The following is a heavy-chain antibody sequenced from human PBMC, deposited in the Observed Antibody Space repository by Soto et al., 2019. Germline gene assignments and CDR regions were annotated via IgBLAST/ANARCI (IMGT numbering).Heavy chain of an antibody. CDR1: GGSIRGYY. D-gene: IGHD6-13*01. CDR3: ARKLVLAWFQH. CDR2: MHTSGST. Sequence: SKTLSLTCTVSGGSIRGYYWSWIRQSAGMRLEWIGRMHTSGSTNYNPSLKSRVTISVDMSKNQISLKLSSVTAADTAVYYCARKLVLAWFQHWGPGTGVT. J-gene: IGHJ5*02. V-gene: IGHV4-4*07.